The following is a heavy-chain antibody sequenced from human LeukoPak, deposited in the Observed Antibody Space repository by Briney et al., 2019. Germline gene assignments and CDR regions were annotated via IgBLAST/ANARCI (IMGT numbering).Heavy chain of an antibody. D-gene: IGHD6-13*01. CDR2: ISNGDGTI. V-gene: IGHV3-48*03. CDR3: ARVGYSRSWHSGSAFDI. J-gene: IGHJ3*02. Sequence: GGSLRLSCAASGFTFSSYEMNWVRQAPGKGLEWVSYISNGDGTIKHADSVKGRFTISRDNAKNSLYLQMNSLRVEDTALYYCARVGYSRSWHSGSAFDIWGQGTMVTVSS. CDR1: GFTFSSYE.